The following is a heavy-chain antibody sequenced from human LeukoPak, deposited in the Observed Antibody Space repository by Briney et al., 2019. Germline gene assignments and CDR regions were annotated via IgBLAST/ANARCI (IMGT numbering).Heavy chain of an antibody. Sequence: ASVKVSCKASGYTFTSFDINWVRQATGQGLEWMGWMNPNSGNTGYAQKFQGRVTITRNTSITTAYMELSSLRSEDTAVYYCARGAPGGYCSGGSCPYFDYWGQGTLVTVSS. CDR3: ARGAPGGYCSGGSCPYFDY. J-gene: IGHJ4*02. CDR1: GYTFTSFD. V-gene: IGHV1-8*03. CDR2: MNPNSGNT. D-gene: IGHD2-15*01.